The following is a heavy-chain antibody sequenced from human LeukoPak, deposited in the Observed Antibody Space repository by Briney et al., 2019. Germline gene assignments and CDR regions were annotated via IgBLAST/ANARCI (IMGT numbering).Heavy chain of an antibody. J-gene: IGHJ4*02. CDR3: ARVDGVEYCSSTSCYFVYYFDY. CDR2: ISAYNSNT. CDR1: GHTFTSYG. Sequence: ASVKVSCKASGHTFTSYGVSWVRQAPGQGLEWMGWISAYNSNTNYAQKLQGRVTMTTDTSTSTAYMELRSLRSDDTAVYYCARVDGVEYCSSTSCYFVYYFDYWGQGTLVTVSS. V-gene: IGHV1-18*01. D-gene: IGHD2-2*01.